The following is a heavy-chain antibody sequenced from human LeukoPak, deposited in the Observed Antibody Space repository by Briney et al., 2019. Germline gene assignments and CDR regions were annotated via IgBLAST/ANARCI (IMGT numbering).Heavy chain of an antibody. CDR1: GFTFSSYA. J-gene: IGHJ4*02. D-gene: IGHD5-18*01. CDR3: ARGGGIYSYGRCYFDY. V-gene: IGHV3-30-3*01. Sequence: PGRSLRLSCAASGFTFSSYAMHWVRQAPGKGLEWVAVISYDGSNKYYADSVKGRFTISRDNSKNTLYLQMNSLRAEDTAVYYCARGGGIYSYGRCYFDYWGQGTLVTVSS. CDR2: ISYDGSNK.